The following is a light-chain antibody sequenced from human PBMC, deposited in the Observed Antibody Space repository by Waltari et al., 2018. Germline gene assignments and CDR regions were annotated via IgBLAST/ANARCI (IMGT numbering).Light chain of an antibody. CDR1: QLGEQY. V-gene: IGLV3-1*01. Sequence: SYDLTQPPSVSVSPGQTASLMCSGEQLGEQYTCWYQQRPGQSPVLVIYQDSKRPSGIPARFSGSSSGNTATLTISGTQATDEADYYCQAWGITTVVFGGGTRLTVL. CDR3: QAWGITTVV. CDR2: QDS. J-gene: IGLJ2*01.